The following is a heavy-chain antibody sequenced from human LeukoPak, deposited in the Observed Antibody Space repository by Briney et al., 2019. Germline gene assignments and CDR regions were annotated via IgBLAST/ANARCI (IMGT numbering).Heavy chain of an antibody. CDR1: GFTFSSFG. J-gene: IGHJ4*02. CDR3: AKDTYSGSSGYYVFDY. D-gene: IGHD3-22*01. CDR2: ISYDGSYT. V-gene: IGHV3-30*02. Sequence: GGSLRLSCAASGFTFSSFGMHWVRQAPGKGLEWVGFISYDGSYTYYADSVKGRFTISRDISTNTLYLKMNSLRAEDTAVYYCAKDTYSGSSGYYVFDYWGQGTLVTVSS.